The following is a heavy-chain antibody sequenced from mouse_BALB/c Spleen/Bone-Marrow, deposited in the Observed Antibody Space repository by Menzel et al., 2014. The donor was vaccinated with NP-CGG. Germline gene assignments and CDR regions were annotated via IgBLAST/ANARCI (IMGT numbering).Heavy chain of an antibody. CDR1: GFDFSRYW. CDR2: INPDSSTI. V-gene: IGHV4-1*02. CDR3: ARQWYYGSSDY. Sequence: EVKLMESGGGLVQPGGSLKLSCAASGFDFSRYWMSWVRQAPGKGLEWIGEINPDSSTINYTPSLKDKFIISRDNAKNTLYLQMSKVRSEDTALYYCARQWYYGSSDYWGQGTTLTASS. D-gene: IGHD1-1*01. J-gene: IGHJ2*01.